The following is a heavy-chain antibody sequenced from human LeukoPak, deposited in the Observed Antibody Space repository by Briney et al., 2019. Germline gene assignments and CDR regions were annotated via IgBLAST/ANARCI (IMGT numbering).Heavy chain of an antibody. CDR1: GGSISSSSYY. V-gene: IGHV4-39*01. J-gene: IGHJ4*02. CDR3: ARLRYASGSYSVFDY. Sequence: SETLSLTCTVSGGSISSSSYYWGWVRQPPGKGPEWIGSIYYSGTTYYNPSLKSRVTISVDTSKNQFSLKLRSVTATDTAVYCARLRYASGSYSVFDYWGQGTLVTVSS. D-gene: IGHD3-10*01. CDR2: IYYSGTT.